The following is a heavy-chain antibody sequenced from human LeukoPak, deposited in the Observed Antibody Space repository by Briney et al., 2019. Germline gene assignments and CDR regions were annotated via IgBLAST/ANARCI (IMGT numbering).Heavy chain of an antibody. CDR2: INTDGSTT. D-gene: IGHD1-26*01. CDR3: ARDKDLGATTFDY. V-gene: IGHV3-74*01. Sequence: PGGSLRLSCAASGFTFSGYWMHWVRQAPGKGLVWVSLINTDGSTTTYADSVKGRFTISRDNAKNTLYLQMNSLRAEDTAVYYCARDKDLGATTFDYWGQGTLVTVSS. J-gene: IGHJ4*02. CDR1: GFTFSGYW.